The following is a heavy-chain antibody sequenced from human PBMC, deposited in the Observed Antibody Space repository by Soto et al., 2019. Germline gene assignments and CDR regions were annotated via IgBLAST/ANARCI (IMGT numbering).Heavy chain of an antibody. V-gene: IGHV3-23*01. Sequence: GGSLRLSCAASGFTFSSYAMSWVRQAPGKGLGWVSDISCSGCSTYYADSVKGRFTISRDNSKNTLYLQMNALKDDDTAVYYCATRYSSGWSGNTWFGPWGQGTLVTVSS. D-gene: IGHD6-19*01. CDR3: ATRYSSGWSGNTWFGP. J-gene: IGHJ5*02. CDR1: GFTFSSYA. CDR2: ISCSGCST.